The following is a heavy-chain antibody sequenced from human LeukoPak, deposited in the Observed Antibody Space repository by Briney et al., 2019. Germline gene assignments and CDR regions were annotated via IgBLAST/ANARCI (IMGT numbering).Heavy chain of an antibody. V-gene: IGHV3-53*01. CDR2: IYSDNT. CDR3: ARDHWGRITTGGYFEY. D-gene: IGHD1-14*01. CDR1: GFTVSSNS. Sequence: GGSLRLSCTVSGFTVSSNSMSWVRQAPGKGLEWVSFIYSDNTHYSDSVKGRFTISRDNSKNTLYLQMNSLRAEDTAVYFCARDHWGRITTGGYFEYWGQGTLVTVSS. J-gene: IGHJ4*02.